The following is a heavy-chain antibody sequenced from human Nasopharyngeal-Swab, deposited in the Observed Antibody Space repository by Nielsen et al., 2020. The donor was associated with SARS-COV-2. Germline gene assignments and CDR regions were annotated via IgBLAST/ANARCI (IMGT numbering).Heavy chain of an antibody. CDR2: INTNTGNP. J-gene: IGHJ6*02. CDR3: ARAHPSVYAGYYYGMDV. D-gene: IGHD2-8*01. V-gene: IGHV7-4-1*02. Sequence: ASVKVSCKASGYTFTSYAMNWVRQAPGQGLEWMGWINTNTGNPTYAQGFTGRFVFSLDTSVSTAYLQISSLKAEDTAVYYCARAHPSVYAGYYYGMDVWSQGTTVTVSS. CDR1: GYTFTSYA.